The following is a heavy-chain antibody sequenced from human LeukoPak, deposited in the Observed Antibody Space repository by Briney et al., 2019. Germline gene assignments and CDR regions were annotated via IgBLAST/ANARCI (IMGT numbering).Heavy chain of an antibody. CDR1: GGSPSSYY. CDR3: ARGLKFYDILTAYYTFPYFDY. D-gene: IGHD3-9*01. J-gene: IGHJ4*02. V-gene: IGHV4-59*01. CDR2: IYYSGST. Sequence: ASETLSLTCTVSGGSPSSYYWTWIRQPPGKGLEWIGYIYYSGSTNYNPSLKSRVTISVDTSKNRFSLKLSSVTVADTAVYYCARGLKFYDILTAYYTFPYFDYWGQGALVTVSS.